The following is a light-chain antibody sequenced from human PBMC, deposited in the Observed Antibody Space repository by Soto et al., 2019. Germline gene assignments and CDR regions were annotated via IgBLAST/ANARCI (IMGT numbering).Light chain of an antibody. CDR1: QSVNAN. J-gene: IGKJ1*01. Sequence: EVVMTQSPATLSVSPGERATLSCRASQSVNANLAWYQQKPGQAPRLLIHGASNRATGIPARFSGSGFGTEFILTISSRQSEDFAVYYCQQDNTWLWTFGQGTKVEI. CDR2: GAS. V-gene: IGKV3-15*01. CDR3: QQDNTWLWT.